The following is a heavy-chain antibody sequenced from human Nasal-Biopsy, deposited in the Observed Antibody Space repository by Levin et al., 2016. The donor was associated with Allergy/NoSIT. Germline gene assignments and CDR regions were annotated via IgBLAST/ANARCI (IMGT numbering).Heavy chain of an antibody. J-gene: IGHJ3*02. D-gene: IGHD4-17*01. CDR2: IYYSGST. Sequence: SETLSLTCTVSGGSISSDDYYWSWIRQPPGKGLEWIGYIYYSGSTYYNPSLKSRVTISVDTSKNQFSLKLSSVTAADTAVYYCARFGVQTTVITFAFDIWGQGTVVTVSS. CDR1: GGSISSDDYY. V-gene: IGHV4-30-4*01. CDR3: ARFGVQTTVITFAFDI.